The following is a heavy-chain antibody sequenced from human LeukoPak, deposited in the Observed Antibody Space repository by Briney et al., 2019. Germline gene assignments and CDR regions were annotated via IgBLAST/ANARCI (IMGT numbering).Heavy chain of an antibody. Sequence: ASVKVSCKASGYTFTGYYMHWVRQAPGQGLEWMGIINPSGGSTSYAQKFQGRVTMTRDMSTSTVYMELSSLRSEDTAVYYCAKARGGGLIVVGDWGQGTLVTVSS. D-gene: IGHD2-21*01. J-gene: IGHJ4*02. CDR3: AKARGGGLIVVGD. V-gene: IGHV1-46*01. CDR2: INPSGGST. CDR1: GYTFTGYY.